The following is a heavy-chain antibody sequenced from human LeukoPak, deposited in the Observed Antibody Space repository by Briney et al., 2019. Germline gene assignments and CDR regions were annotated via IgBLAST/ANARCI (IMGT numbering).Heavy chain of an antibody. CDR2: ISYDGSNK. D-gene: IGHD4-17*01. Sequence: GGSLRLSCAASGFTFSSYGMHWVRQAPGKGLEWVAVISYDGSNKYYADSVKGRFTISRDNSKNTLYLQMNSLRAEDTAVYYCARVPYDYGDYFDYWGQGTLVTVSS. J-gene: IGHJ4*02. CDR3: ARVPYDYGDYFDY. CDR1: GFTFSSYG. V-gene: IGHV3-30*03.